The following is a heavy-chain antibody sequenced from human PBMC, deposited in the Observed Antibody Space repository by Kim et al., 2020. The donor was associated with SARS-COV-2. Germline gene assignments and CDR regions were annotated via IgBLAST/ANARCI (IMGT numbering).Heavy chain of an antibody. CDR1: GFTFSSYG. CDR2: ISYDGSNK. D-gene: IGHD5-18*01. V-gene: IGHV3-30*03. CDR3: ARAGEPGYSYGFLDY. Sequence: GGSLRLSCAASGFTFSSYGMHWVRQAPGKGLEWVAVISYDGSNKYYADSVKGRFTISRDNSKNTLYLQMNSLRAEDTAVYYCARAGEPGYSYGFLDYWGQGTLVTVSS. J-gene: IGHJ4*02.